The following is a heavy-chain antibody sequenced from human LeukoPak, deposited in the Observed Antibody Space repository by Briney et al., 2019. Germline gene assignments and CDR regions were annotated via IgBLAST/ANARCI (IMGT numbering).Heavy chain of an antibody. CDR1: GFTFSSYA. D-gene: IGHD2-15*01. J-gene: IGHJ3*02. CDR2: ISYDGSNK. Sequence: PGRSLRLSCAASGFTFSSYAMHWVRQAPGKGLEWVAVISYDGSNKYYADSVRGRFTISRDNSKNTLYLQMNSLRAEDTAVCYCARAGYCSGGSCYSIGPNDAFDIWGQGTMVTVSS. V-gene: IGHV3-30-3*01. CDR3: ARAGYCSGGSCYSIGPNDAFDI.